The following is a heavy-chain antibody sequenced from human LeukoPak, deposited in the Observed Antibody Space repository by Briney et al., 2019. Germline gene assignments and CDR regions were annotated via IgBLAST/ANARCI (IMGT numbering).Heavy chain of an antibody. Sequence: GASVKVSRKASGYIFTDYAINWVRQAPGERLEWMGWINAGNGNTKYSQKFLGRVTITRDRSASTAYMELNSLRSEDTAVYYCARGRWSTTTASYYFDSWGQGSLVTVS. CDR1: GYIFTDYA. CDR3: ARGRWSTTTASYYFDS. CDR2: INAGNGNT. V-gene: IGHV1-3*01. D-gene: IGHD5/OR15-5a*01. J-gene: IGHJ4*02.